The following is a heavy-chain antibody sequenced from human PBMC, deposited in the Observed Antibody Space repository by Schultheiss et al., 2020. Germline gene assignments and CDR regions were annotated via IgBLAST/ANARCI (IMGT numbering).Heavy chain of an antibody. CDR3: ARHIPNNISWFFDS. CDR1: GDSSSNSRNY. J-gene: IGHJ4*02. V-gene: IGHV4-39*01. CDR2: ISHRGLT. D-gene: IGHD6-13*01. Sequence: SETLSLTCTVSGDSSSNSRNYWAWIRQPPGKGLEWIGTISHRGLTDYNPSLKSRLTTSVDTSRNEIYLNLTSVTAADTAVYYCARHIPNNISWFFDSWGPGHLVTVAS.